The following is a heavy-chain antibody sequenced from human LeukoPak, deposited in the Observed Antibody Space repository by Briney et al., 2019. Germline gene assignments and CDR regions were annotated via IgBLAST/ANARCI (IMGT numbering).Heavy chain of an antibody. CDR3: ARGDDFWSGYSLGY. Sequence: PSETLSLTCTVSGGSISSSSYYWGWIRQPPGKGLEWIGSIYYSGSTYYNPSLKSRVTISVDTSKNQFSLKLSSVTAADTAVYYCARGDDFWSGYSLGYWGQGTLVTVSS. CDR1: GGSISSSSYY. D-gene: IGHD3-3*01. V-gene: IGHV4-39*07. CDR2: IYYSGST. J-gene: IGHJ4*02.